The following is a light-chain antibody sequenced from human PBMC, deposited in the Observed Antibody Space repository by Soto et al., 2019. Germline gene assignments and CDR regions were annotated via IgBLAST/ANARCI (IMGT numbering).Light chain of an antibody. V-gene: IGLV1-47*01. J-gene: IGLJ2*01. CDR1: SSNIGSNY. Sequence: QSVLTQPPSASGTPGQRVTISRSGSSSNIGSNYVYWYQRLPGTAPKLLIYRNNQRPSGVPDRFSGSKSGTSASLAISGLRSEDEADYYCAAWDDSLSGVFFGGGTKLTVL. CDR2: RNN. CDR3: AAWDDSLSGVF.